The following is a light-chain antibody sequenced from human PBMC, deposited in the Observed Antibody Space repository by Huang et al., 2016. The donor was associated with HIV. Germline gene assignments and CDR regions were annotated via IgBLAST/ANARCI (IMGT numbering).Light chain of an antibody. CDR2: WAS. J-gene: IGKJ1*01. CDR3: QQYYITPWT. V-gene: IGKV4-1*01. CDR1: QSVLYSSNNKNY. Sequence: IVMTQSPDSLAVSLGERAPINCKSSQSVLYSSNNKNYLAWYQQKPGQPPKLLIYWASTRESGVPDRFSGSGSGTDFTLTISSLQAEDVAFYYCQQYYITPWTFGQGTKVEIK.